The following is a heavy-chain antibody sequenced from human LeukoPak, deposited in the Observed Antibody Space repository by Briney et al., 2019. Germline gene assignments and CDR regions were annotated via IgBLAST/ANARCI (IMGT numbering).Heavy chain of an antibody. CDR2: IKEDGSEN. D-gene: IGHD1-1*01. J-gene: IGHJ4*02. V-gene: IGHV3-7*01. CDR1: GFTFSRYW. CDR3: ARQRYSDY. Sequence: PGGSLRLSCAASGFTFSRYWMTWVRQAPGKGLEWVANIKEDGSENSYVESVKGRFTISRGNAKNSLYLQLNSLRAEDTAAYFCARQRYSDYWGQGTLVTVSS.